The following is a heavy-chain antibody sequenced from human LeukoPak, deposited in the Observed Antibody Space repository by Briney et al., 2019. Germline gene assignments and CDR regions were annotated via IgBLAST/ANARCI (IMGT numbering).Heavy chain of an antibody. J-gene: IGHJ4*02. Sequence: GRCLRLSCVVSVFSFTRYVMSWVSQAPGKGLEWCSLITGSGGTTYYADSVKGRFTISRDNSKDTLYLQMNSLRAEDTAVYYCAKEMVRGVILDWGQGTLVTVSS. V-gene: IGHV3-23*01. CDR3: AKEMVRGVILD. D-gene: IGHD3-10*01. CDR2: ITGSGGTT. CDR1: VFSFTRYV.